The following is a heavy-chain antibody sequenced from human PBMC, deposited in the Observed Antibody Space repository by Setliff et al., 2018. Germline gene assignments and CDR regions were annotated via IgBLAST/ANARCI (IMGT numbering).Heavy chain of an antibody. Sequence: SETLSLTCIVSGESIDSVATGNNYWSWIRQPAGKGPEWIGHIYASWSTNYNPSRKSRVTIQLYTSKNQFSLKLSSVTAADTAVYYCVRMSGFLYMDVWGKGTTVTVSS. J-gene: IGHJ6*03. D-gene: IGHD3-3*01. CDR2: IYASWST. CDR1: GESIDSVATGNNY. V-gene: IGHV4-61*09. CDR3: VRMSGFLYMDV.